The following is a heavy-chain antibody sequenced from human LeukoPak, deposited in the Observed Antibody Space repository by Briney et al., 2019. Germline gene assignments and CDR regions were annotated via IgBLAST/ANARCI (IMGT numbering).Heavy chain of an antibody. CDR2: ISKRGGTI. CDR1: GFTFSTYE. CDR3: AVAIIGRY. J-gene: IGHJ4*02. V-gene: IGHV3-48*03. D-gene: IGHD5-24*01. Sequence: GGSLRLSCAASGFTFSTYETNWVRQAPGKGLEWGSYISKRGGTIYYTDSVKGRFTISRDNAKNSLYMQMNGLRAEDTAVYYCAVAIIGRYWGQGPLVTVSS.